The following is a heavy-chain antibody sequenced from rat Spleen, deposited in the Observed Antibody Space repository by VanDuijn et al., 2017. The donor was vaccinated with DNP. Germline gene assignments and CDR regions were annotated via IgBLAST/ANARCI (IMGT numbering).Heavy chain of an antibody. V-gene: IGHV5-29*01. CDR3: ARGGKYYSGFDY. CDR2: INYDGSAT. D-gene: IGHD1-2*01. CDR1: GFTFSNYG. Sequence: EVQLVESGGGLVPPGRSLKVSCVASGFTFSNYGMAWVRQAPMKGLEWVSSINYDGSATYYRDSVKGRFTISRDNAKSTLYLQMDSLRSEDTATYYCARGGKYYSGFDYWGQGVMVTVSS. J-gene: IGHJ2*01.